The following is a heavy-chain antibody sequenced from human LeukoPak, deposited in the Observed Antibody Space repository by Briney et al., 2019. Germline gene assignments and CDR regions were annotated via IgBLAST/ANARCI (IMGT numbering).Heavy chain of an antibody. J-gene: IGHJ4*02. V-gene: IGHV3-66*02. CDR2: IYSGGST. Sequence: GGSLRLSCAASGSTVSSNYMSWVRQAPGKGLEWVSVIYSGGSTYYADSVKGRFTISRDNSKNTLYLQMNSLRAEDTAVYYCARYHYDFWSGYFDYWGQGTLVTVSS. D-gene: IGHD3-3*01. CDR1: GSTVSSNY. CDR3: ARYHYDFWSGYFDY.